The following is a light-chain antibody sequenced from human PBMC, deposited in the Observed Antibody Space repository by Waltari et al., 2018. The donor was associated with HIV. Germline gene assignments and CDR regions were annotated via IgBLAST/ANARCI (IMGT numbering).Light chain of an antibody. CDR2: EVK. J-gene: IGLJ1*01. V-gene: IGLV2-23*02. Sequence: QSALTQPASVSGSLGQSISIPCCGSRSDLGLYNLISWYQVSPGKAPKLIIHEVKKRPSGVSDRFSGSKSGKTASLTISGLQTEDEADYYCCSYAGDSNYVFGTGTKVTVL. CDR3: CSYAGDSNYV. CDR1: RSDLGLYNL.